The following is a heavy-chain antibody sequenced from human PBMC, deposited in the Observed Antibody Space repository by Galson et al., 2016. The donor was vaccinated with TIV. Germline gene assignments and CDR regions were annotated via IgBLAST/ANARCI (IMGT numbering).Heavy chain of an antibody. CDR2: VWYEETNK. J-gene: IGHJ2*01. V-gene: IGHV3-33*01. CDR1: GFTFSSYG. Sequence: SLRLSCAASGFTFSSYGLHWVRQAPGKGLEWVAVVWYEETNKFYADSVNGRFTISRDNSKNTVYLQMNSLRAEDTAVYYCARHANYFDSSGFPPYWHFDLWGRGTLVTVSS. D-gene: IGHD3-22*01. CDR3: ARHANYFDSSGFPPYWHFDL.